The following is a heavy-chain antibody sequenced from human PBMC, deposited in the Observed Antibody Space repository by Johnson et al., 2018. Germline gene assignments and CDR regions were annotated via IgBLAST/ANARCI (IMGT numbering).Heavy chain of an antibody. Sequence: VQLVQSGGGVVQPGRSLRLSCAASGFIFSSYGMHWVRQAPGKGLEWVAVISYDGSNKYHADSVKGRFTNSRDDSRNTMYLHMDSLRPEDTAVDYCARDFVAGYEYYHDGMDVWGQGTTVTVSS. CDR3: ARDFVAGYEYYHDGMDV. D-gene: IGHD6-19*01. J-gene: IGHJ6*02. CDR1: GFIFSSYG. CDR2: ISYDGSNK. V-gene: IGHV3-30*03.